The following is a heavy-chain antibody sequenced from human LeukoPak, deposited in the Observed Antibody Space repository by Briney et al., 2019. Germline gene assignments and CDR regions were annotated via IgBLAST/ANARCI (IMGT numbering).Heavy chain of an antibody. CDR3: ARGQWEGSFDY. D-gene: IGHD1-26*01. V-gene: IGHV3-21*01. Sequence: GGSLRLSCAASGFTFSSYSMNWVRQAPGKGLEWVSSISSSSSYIYYADSVKGRFTIFRDNAKNSLYLQMNSLRAEDTAVYYCARGQWEGSFDYWGQGTLVTVSS. J-gene: IGHJ4*02. CDR1: GFTFSSYS. CDR2: ISSSSSYI.